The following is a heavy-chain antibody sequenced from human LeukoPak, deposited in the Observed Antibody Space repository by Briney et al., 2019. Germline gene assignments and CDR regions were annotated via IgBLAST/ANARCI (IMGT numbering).Heavy chain of an antibody. CDR1: GFSVSSSY. V-gene: IGHV3-66*01. Sequence: GGSLRLSCAVSGFSVSSSYLSWVRRAPGKGLQWVSVLYSGGDTYYADSVKGRFIISRDNSKNIVYLQMNSLRAEDTAVYYCARDLAAAYQGHDCWGQGTLVTVSP. D-gene: IGHD6-13*01. CDR2: LYSGGDT. CDR3: ARDLAAAYQGHDC. J-gene: IGHJ4*02.